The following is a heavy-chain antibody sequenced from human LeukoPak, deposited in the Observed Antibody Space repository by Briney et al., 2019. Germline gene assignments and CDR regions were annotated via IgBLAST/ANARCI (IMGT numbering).Heavy chain of an antibody. J-gene: IGHJ4*02. V-gene: IGHV3-30*02. Sequence: GGSLRLSCAASGFSFTSSAMHWVRQAPGKGLDWVGFIHYDGNNKYYADSVKGRFTISRDNSKNTLYLQMNSLRTEDTAVYYCAARRLTVTTEIDYWGQGTLVTVSS. D-gene: IGHD4-17*01. CDR2: IHYDGNNK. CDR3: AARRLTVTTEIDY. CDR1: GFSFTSSA.